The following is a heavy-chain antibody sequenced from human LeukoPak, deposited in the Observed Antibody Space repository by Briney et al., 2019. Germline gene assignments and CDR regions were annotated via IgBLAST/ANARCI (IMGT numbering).Heavy chain of an antibody. D-gene: IGHD3-10*01. CDR2: IYYSGST. CDR1: GGSISSNSYY. CDR3: AREYYGSGSYYNLDWFDP. V-gene: IGHV4-39*07. Sequence: SETLSLTCTVSGGSISSNSYYWGWIRQPPGKGPEWIGSIYYSGSTYYNPSLKSRVTISVDTSKNQFSLKLSSVTAADTAVYYCAREYYGSGSYYNLDWFDPWGQGTLVTVSS. J-gene: IGHJ5*02.